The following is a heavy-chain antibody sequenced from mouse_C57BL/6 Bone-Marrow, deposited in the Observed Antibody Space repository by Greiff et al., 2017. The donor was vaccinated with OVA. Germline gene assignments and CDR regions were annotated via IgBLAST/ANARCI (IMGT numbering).Heavy chain of an antibody. D-gene: IGHD2-4*01. CDR2: ISGGGGNT. V-gene: IGHV5-9*01. J-gene: IGHJ2*01. CDR3: ARQGVYYDLFDY. CDR1: GFTFSSYT. Sequence: EVKLVESGGGLVKPGGSLKLSCAASGFTFSSYTMSWVRQTPEKRLEWVATISGGGGNTYYPDSVKGRFTISRDNAKNTLYLQMSSLRSEDTALYYCARQGVYYDLFDYWGQGTTLTVSS.